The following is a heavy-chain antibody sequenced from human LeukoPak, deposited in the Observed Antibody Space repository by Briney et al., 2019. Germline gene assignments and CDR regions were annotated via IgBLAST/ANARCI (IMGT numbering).Heavy chain of an antibody. CDR3: ARDSSGWYPLVQSYFDY. V-gene: IGHV3-7*01. Sequence: GGSLRLSCAASGFTFSSFWMNWVRQAPGKGLEWVANIKEDGSEKYYVDSVKGRFTISRDNAKNSLYLQMNSLRAGDTAVYYCARDSSGWYPLVQSYFDYWGQGTLVTVSS. J-gene: IGHJ4*02. D-gene: IGHD6-19*01. CDR1: GFTFSSFW. CDR2: IKEDGSEK.